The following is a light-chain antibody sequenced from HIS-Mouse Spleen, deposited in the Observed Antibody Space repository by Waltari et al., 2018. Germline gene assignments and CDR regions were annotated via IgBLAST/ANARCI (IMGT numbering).Light chain of an antibody. CDR1: RRDVGGYHY. CDR3: CSYAGSWV. V-gene: IGLV2-11*01. J-gene: IGLJ3*02. Sequence: QSALTQPRSVSGSPGQSVTISCPGTRRDVGGYHYVPWYQQPPGKAPKPMIYDVLKRPSGVPDRFSGSKAGNTASLTISGLQAEDEADYYCCSYAGSWVFGGGTKLTVL. CDR2: DVL.